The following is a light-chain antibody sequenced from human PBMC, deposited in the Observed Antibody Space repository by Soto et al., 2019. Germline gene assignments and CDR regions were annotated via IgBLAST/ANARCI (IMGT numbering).Light chain of an antibody. CDR2: EVT. J-gene: IGLJ2*01. CDR3: SSYTTSGSLV. CDR1: SSDVGGYNY. Sequence: QSALTQPASVSGSPGQSITISCTGTSSDVGGYNYVSWYQQHPGEAPKLMIYEVTDRPSGVSNRFSGSKSGNTASLTISGLQAEDEADYYCSSYTTSGSLVFGGGTQLTVL. V-gene: IGLV2-14*01.